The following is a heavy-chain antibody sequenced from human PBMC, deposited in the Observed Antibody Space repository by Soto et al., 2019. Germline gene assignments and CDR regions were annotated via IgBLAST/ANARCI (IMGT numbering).Heavy chain of an antibody. CDR2: IYYSGST. CDR3: ARVRITIFGVVSRYYYGMDV. CDR1: GGSVSSGSYY. D-gene: IGHD3-3*01. J-gene: IGHJ6*02. Sequence: SETLSLTCTVSGGSVSSGSYYWSWIRQPPGKGLEWIGYIYYSGSTNYNPSLKSRVTISVDTSKNQFSLKLSSVTAADTAVYYCARVRITIFGVVSRYYYGMDVWGQGTTVTVSS. V-gene: IGHV4-61*01.